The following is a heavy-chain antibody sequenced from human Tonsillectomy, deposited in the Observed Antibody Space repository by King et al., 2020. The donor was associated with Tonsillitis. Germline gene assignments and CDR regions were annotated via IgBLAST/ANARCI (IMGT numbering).Heavy chain of an antibody. Sequence: VQLVESGGGVVQPGRSLRLSCAASGFTFRNFAMHWVRQAPGKGLECVAVISHDGGNKYYADSVKGRFTISRDNSKNALQLQMDSLRAEDTAMYYCARDGAFYGSGSPLKYWGQGTLVTVSS. CDR3: ARDGAFYGSGSPLKY. CDR2: ISHDGGNK. J-gene: IGHJ4*02. D-gene: IGHD3-10*01. CDR1: GFTFRNFA. V-gene: IGHV3-30-3*01.